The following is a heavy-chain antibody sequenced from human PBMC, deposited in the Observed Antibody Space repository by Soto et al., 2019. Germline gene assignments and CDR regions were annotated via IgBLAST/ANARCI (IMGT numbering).Heavy chain of an antibody. CDR1: GFTFSSYG. J-gene: IGHJ4*02. CDR3: AKSTAELLGGSYGYYFDY. Sequence: GGSLRLSCAASGFTFSSYGMHWVRQAPGKGLEWVAVISYDGSNKYYADSVKGRFTISRDNSKNTLYLQMNSLRAEDTAVYYCAKSTAELLGGSYGYYFDYWGQGTLVTVSS. CDR2: ISYDGSNK. V-gene: IGHV3-30*18. D-gene: IGHD1-26*01.